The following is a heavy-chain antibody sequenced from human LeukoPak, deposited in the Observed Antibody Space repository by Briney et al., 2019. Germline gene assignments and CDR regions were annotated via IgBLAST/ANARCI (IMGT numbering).Heavy chain of an antibody. J-gene: IGHJ5*02. D-gene: IGHD3-10*01. Sequence: SETLSLTCTVSGGSISSSSYYWGWIRQPPGKGLEWIGSIYYSGSTYYNPSLKSRVTISVDTSKNQFSLKLSSVTAADTAVYYRARHGGWFDPWGQGTLVTVSS. CDR3: ARHGGWFDP. CDR2: IYYSGST. CDR1: GGSISSSSYY. V-gene: IGHV4-39*01.